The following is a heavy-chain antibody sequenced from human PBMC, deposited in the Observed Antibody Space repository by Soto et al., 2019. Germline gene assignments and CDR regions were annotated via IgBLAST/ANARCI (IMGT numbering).Heavy chain of an antibody. Sequence: EVQLLESGGGLVQPGGSLRLSCAASGSTFSRYAMSWVRQAPGKGLEWVSAISGSGGSTYYADSVKGRFTISRDNSKNTLYLQMNSLRAEDTAVYYCAKGGDYGSGLFDPWGQGTLVTVSS. D-gene: IGHD3-10*01. CDR1: GSTFSRYA. CDR3: AKGGDYGSGLFDP. V-gene: IGHV3-23*01. CDR2: ISGSGGST. J-gene: IGHJ5*02.